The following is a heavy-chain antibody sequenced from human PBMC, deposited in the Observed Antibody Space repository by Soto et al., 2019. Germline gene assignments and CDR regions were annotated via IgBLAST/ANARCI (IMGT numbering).Heavy chain of an antibody. CDR3: ARASGGGSYFRYYYYGMDV. J-gene: IGHJ6*02. Sequence: SETLSLTCTVSGGSISSYYWSWIRQPPGKGLEWIGYIYYSGSTNYNPSLKSRVTISVGTSKNQFSLKLSSVTAADTAVYYCARASGGGSYFRYYYYGMDVWGQGTTVTVSS. CDR1: GGSISSYY. V-gene: IGHV4-59*01. CDR2: IYYSGST. D-gene: IGHD1-26*01.